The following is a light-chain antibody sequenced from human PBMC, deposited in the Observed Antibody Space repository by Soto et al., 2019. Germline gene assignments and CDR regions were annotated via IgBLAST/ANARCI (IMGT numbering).Light chain of an antibody. CDR2: GAS. CDR1: QSVSSG. Sequence: EIVMTQSPGTLSVSPGERATLSCRASQSVSSGLAWYQQKPGQAPSLLIYGASNRAIGVPARFSGSGSGTDFTLTISRVQSEDFAVYYCQQFYDWPITFGQGTRLEI. V-gene: IGKV3-15*01. CDR3: QQFYDWPIT. J-gene: IGKJ5*01.